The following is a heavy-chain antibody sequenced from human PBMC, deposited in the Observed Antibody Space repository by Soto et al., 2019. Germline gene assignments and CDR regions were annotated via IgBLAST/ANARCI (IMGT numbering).Heavy chain of an antibody. CDR2: IDWDDDK. D-gene: IGHD7-27*01. Sequence: SGPTLEQPPQTLTRTWTFSGFSLSNNKIGVNWIRQPPGKALEWLALIDWDDDKYYSTSLKTRLTISRDTSKNQVVLTMTNMDPVDTATYYCARTSALPLGYPHGIDVWGQGTTVTVSS. V-gene: IGHV2-70*13. CDR1: GFSLSNNKIG. J-gene: IGHJ6*02. CDR3: ARTSALPLGYPHGIDV.